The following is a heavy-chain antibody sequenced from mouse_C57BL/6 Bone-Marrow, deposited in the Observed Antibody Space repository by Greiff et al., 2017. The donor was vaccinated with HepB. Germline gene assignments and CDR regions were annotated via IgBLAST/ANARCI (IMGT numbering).Heavy chain of an antibody. J-gene: IGHJ4*01. V-gene: IGHV1-82*01. Sequence: VMLVESGPELVKPGASVKISCKASGYAFSSSWMNWVKQRPGKGLEWIGRIYPGDGDTNYNGKFKGKATLTADKSSSTAYMQLSSLTSEDSAVYFCARSSRQLRLRDYYAMDYWGQGTSVTVSS. D-gene: IGHD3-2*02. CDR1: GYAFSSSW. CDR3: ARSSRQLRLRDYYAMDY. CDR2: IYPGDGDT.